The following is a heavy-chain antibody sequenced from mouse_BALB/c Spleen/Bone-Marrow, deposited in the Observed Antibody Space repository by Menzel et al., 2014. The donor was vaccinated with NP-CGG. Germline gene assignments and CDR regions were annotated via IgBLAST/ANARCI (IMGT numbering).Heavy chain of an antibody. CDR3: ARDGYDVGGALDY. CDR1: GFTFSYYT. J-gene: IGHJ4*01. Sequence: EVQLQQSGGGLVQPGGSLKLSCAASGFTFSYYTMSWVRQTPEKRLEWVAYISNGGSTTYHPDTVKGRFTISRDNAKNTLYLQMSSLKYEDTAMYYCARDGYDVGGALDYWGQGTSVTVSS. V-gene: IGHV5-12-2*01. D-gene: IGHD2-2*01. CDR2: ISNGGSTT.